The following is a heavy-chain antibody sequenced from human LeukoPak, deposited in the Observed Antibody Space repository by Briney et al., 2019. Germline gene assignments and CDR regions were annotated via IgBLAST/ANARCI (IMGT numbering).Heavy chain of an antibody. V-gene: IGHV4-4*02. D-gene: IGHD5-18*01. CDR3: ARLGPLYSSPNPTYYYYMDV. J-gene: IGHJ6*03. Sequence: SETLSLTCAVSGDSVSSSNWWSWVRQPPGKRLEWIGEIYHSGSTSYNPSLKSRVTISVDKSKNQFSLKLSSVTAADTAVYYCARLGPLYSSPNPTYYYYMDVWGKGTTVTVSS. CDR2: IYHSGST. CDR1: GDSVSSSNW.